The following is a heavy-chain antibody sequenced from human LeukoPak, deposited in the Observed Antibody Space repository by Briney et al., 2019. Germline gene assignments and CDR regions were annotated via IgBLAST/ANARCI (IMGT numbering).Heavy chain of an antibody. CDR3: TRDLRNSGFDY. CDR1: GYTFTSFG. Sequence: ASVKVSCNISGYTFTSFGVSWVRQAPGRGLEWMGGISPYNGHTNYAQTFQGRVTLTTNASTSTAYLDLRSLRSDDTAVYYCTRDLRNSGFDYWGQGTPLTVSS. V-gene: IGHV1-18*01. J-gene: IGHJ1*01. CDR2: ISPYNGHT. D-gene: IGHD5-12*01.